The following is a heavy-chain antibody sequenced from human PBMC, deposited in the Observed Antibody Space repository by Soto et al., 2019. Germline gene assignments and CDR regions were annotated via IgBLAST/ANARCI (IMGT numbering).Heavy chain of an antibody. J-gene: IGHJ4*02. CDR2: ISAYDGNT. Sequence: QVQLVQSGAEVKKPGASVKVSCTASGYTFTSYAISWVRQAPGQGLEWMGWISAYDGNTNYAQQVQGRVTMTTDTSTNTAYMELRSLKSDDTAVYYNARDSIDFACDYWGQGTLFTVSS. V-gene: IGHV1-18*01. CDR3: ARDSIDFACDY. CDR1: GYTFTSYA.